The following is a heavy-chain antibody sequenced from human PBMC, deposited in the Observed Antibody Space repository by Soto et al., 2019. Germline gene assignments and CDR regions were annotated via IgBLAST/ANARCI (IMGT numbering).Heavy chain of an antibody. D-gene: IGHD3-10*01. J-gene: IGHJ6*03. CDR3: ARAGYYGSGSYSHYYYYLDV. V-gene: IGHV4-31*03. Sequence: QVQLQESGPGLVKPSQTLSLTCTVSGGSISSGGYYWSWIRQHPGKGLEWIGYLYYSGSTYYNPSLNIRVAVSVDTSKNQFSLKLSSVTAEDTAVYYCARAGYYGSGSYSHYYYYLDVWGKGATVTVSS. CDR2: LYYSGST. CDR1: GGSISSGGYY.